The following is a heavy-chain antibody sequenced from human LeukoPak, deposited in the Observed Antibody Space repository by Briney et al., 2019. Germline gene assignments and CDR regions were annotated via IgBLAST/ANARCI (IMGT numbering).Heavy chain of an antibody. CDR3: ARDRSDYGDHRFDY. V-gene: IGHV3-7*05. J-gene: IGHJ4*02. CDR2: IKQDGSQK. Sequence: GGSLRLSCAASGFTFSSYWMSWVRQAPGKGLEWGANIKQDGSQKYYVDSVKGRFTISRDNAKNSLYLQMNSLRAEDTAVYYCARDRSDYGDHRFDYWGQGTLVTVSS. D-gene: IGHD4-17*01. CDR1: GFTFSSYW.